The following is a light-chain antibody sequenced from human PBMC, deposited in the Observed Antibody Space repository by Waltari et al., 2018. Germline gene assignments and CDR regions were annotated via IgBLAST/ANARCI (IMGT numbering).Light chain of an antibody. CDR3: MQSLQALWT. Sequence: DIVVTQSPLSLPVTPGEPASISCRSSQSLLHQNGNNYLDWYLQKPGQSPQLLIYWGSNRASGVPDRFSGSGSGTDFTLRISRVEAEDVGVYYCMQSLQALWTFGPGTKLEI. V-gene: IGKV2-28*01. CDR2: WGS. J-gene: IGKJ1*01. CDR1: QSLLHQNGNNY.